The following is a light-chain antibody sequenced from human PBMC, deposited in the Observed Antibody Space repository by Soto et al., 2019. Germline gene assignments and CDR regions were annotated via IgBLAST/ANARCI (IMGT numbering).Light chain of an antibody. CDR1: RSNIGSHP. Sequence: QLVLTQPPSASGTPGQRVTVSCSGSRSNIGSHPVHWYQQLPGTAPKLLIYSYNQRPSGVPDRFSGSKSGTSASLAISGLQSEDEADYICAAWDDSLNGYVFGTGTKVTVL. V-gene: IGLV1-44*01. CDR2: SYN. J-gene: IGLJ1*01. CDR3: AAWDDSLNGYV.